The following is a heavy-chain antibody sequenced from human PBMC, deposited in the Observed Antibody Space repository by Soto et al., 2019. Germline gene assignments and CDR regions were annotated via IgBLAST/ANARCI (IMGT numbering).Heavy chain of an antibody. Sequence: GASVKVSCKASGYTFTSYGISWVRQAPGQGLEWMGWISAYNGNTNYAQKLQGRVTMTTDTSTSTAYMELRSLRSDDTAVYYCARDLRYCSGGSCYGGRVPSYMDVWGKGTTVTVSS. CDR3: ARDLRYCSGGSCYGGRVPSYMDV. CDR1: GYTFTSYG. V-gene: IGHV1-18*01. CDR2: ISAYNGNT. J-gene: IGHJ6*03. D-gene: IGHD2-15*01.